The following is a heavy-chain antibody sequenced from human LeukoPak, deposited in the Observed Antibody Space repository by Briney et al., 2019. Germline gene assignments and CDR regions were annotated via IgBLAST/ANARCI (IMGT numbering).Heavy chain of an antibody. V-gene: IGHV3-23*01. Sequence: GSLRLSCAASGVIFSSNGMGWVRQAPGQGLEWVSAISGSGATTYYADSVKGRFTISRDNSKNTLYLQMNSLRGEDTAVYSCAKAGYSSSWPFDSWGQGTLVTVSS. J-gene: IGHJ4*02. D-gene: IGHD6-13*01. CDR2: ISGSGATT. CDR3: AKAGYSSSWPFDS. CDR1: GVIFSSNG.